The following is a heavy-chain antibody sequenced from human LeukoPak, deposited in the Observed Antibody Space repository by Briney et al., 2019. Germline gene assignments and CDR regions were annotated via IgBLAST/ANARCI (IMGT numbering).Heavy chain of an antibody. CDR2: IYYSGNT. J-gene: IGHJ4*02. V-gene: IGHV4-59*01. CDR1: GGSINNYY. Sequence: ASETLSLTCTVSGGSINNYYWSWIRQPQGKGLEWIGDIYYSGNTYYNPSLKSRVTLSVDTSKNQFSLKLKSVTAADTAVYYCARAAYYDFWSGSAYYFDYWGQGALVTVSS. D-gene: IGHD3-3*01. CDR3: ARAAYYDFWSGSAYYFDY.